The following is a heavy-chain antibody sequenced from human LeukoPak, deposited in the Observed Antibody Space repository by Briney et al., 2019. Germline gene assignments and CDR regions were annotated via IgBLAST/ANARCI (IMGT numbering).Heavy chain of an antibody. V-gene: IGHV3-48*03. Sequence: GGSLRLSRAASGFTFSSYEMNWVRQAPGKGLEWVSYISSSGSTIYYADSVNGRFTISRDNAKNSLYLQMKSLRAEDTAVYYCARDQEGRTNYYYYYGMDVWGQGTTVTVSS. CDR3: ARDQEGRTNYYYYYGMDV. CDR2: ISSSGSTI. J-gene: IGHJ6*02. CDR1: GFTFSSYE.